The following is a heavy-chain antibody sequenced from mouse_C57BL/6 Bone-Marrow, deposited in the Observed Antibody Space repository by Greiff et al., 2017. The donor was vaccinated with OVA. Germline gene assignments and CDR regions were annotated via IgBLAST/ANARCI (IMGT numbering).Heavy chain of an antibody. CDR1: GYTFTSYW. CDR2: IHPNSGST. CDR3: ASPTGTGAMDH. D-gene: IGHD4-1*02. J-gene: IGHJ4*01. Sequence: QVQLQQPGAELVKPGASVKLSCKASGYTFTSYWMHWVKQRPGQGLEWIGMIHPNSGSTNYNEKFKSKATLTVDKSSSTAYMQLSSLTSEDSAVYYCASPTGTGAMDHWGQGTSVTVSS. V-gene: IGHV1-64*01.